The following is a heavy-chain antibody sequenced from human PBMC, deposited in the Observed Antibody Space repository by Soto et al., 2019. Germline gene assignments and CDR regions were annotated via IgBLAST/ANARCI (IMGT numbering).Heavy chain of an antibody. CDR2: IVVGSGNT. V-gene: IGHV1-58*01. J-gene: IGHJ6*02. Sequence: GASVKVSCKASGFTFTSSAVQWVRQARGQRLEWIGWIVVGSGNTNYAQKFQERVTITRDMSTSTAYMELSSLRSEDTAVYYCAADRGSSSPNYYYYGMDVWGQGTTVTVS. D-gene: IGHD6-6*01. CDR3: AADRGSSSPNYYYYGMDV. CDR1: GFTFTSSA.